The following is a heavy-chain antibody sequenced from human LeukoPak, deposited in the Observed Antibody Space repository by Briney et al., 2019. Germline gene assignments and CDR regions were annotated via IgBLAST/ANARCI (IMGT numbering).Heavy chain of an antibody. CDR3: ARSEWDTALVYYYYMDV. CDR1: GYTFTSYG. J-gene: IGHJ6*03. CDR2: ISAYNGNT. D-gene: IGHD5-18*01. V-gene: IGHV1-18*01. Sequence: ASVKVSCKASGYTFTSYGISWVRQAPGQGLEWMGWISAYNGNTNYAQKLQGRVTMTTDTSTSTAYMELRSLRSDDTAVYYCARSEWDTALVYYYYMDVWGKGTTVTVSS.